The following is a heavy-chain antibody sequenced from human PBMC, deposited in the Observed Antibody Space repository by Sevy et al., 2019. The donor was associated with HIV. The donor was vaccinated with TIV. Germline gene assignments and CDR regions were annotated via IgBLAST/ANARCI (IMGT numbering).Heavy chain of an antibody. CDR2: ISSNGGST. CDR3: VKDQRGSSSWPDAFGI. V-gene: IGHV3-64D*06. D-gene: IGHD6-13*01. J-gene: IGHJ3*02. CDR1: GFTFSSYA. Sequence: GGSLRLSCSASGFTFSSYAMHWVRQAPGKGLEYVSAISSNGGSTYYADSVKGRFTISRDNSKNTLYLQMSSLRAEDTAVYYCVKDQRGSSSWPDAFGIWGQGTMVTVSS.